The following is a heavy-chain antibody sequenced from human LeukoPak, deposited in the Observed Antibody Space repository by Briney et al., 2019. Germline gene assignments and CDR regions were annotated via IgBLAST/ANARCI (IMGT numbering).Heavy chain of an antibody. D-gene: IGHD4-17*01. CDR2: ISAGGDFV. V-gene: IGHV3-21*01. J-gene: IGHJ4*02. CDR3: ARDSRYGDYHDY. CDR1: GFPFSTHS. Sequence: GGSLRLSCAASGFPFSTHSLNWVRQAPGKGLEWVSSISAGGDFVYYGDSVKGRFTMSRDNAKNTLYLQMNSLRAEDTAVYYCARDSRYGDYHDYWGQGTLVTVSS.